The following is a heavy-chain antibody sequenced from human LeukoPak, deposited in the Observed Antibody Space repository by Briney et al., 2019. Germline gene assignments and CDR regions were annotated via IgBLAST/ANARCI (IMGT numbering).Heavy chain of an antibody. CDR2: FDPEDGET. D-gene: IGHD3-22*01. Sequence: ASVKVSCKVSGYTLTELCMHWVRQAPGKGLEGMGGFDPEDGETIYAQKFQGRVTMTEDTPTDTAYLELRSLRSEDTAVYYCATENPSYSDASALDFWGQGTLVIVS. CDR1: GYTLTELC. J-gene: IGHJ4*02. V-gene: IGHV1-24*01. CDR3: ATENPSYSDASALDF.